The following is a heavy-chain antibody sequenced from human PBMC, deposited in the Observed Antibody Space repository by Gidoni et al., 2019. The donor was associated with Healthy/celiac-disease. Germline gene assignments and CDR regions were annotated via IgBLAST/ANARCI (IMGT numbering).Heavy chain of an antibody. Sequence: EVQLVESGGGLVQPGGSLRLSCAASGFTFSSYSMNWVRQALGKGLEWVSYIISSSSTIYYADSVKGRFTISRDNAKNSLYLQMNSLRAEDTAVYYCARGLGDYFDYWGQGTLVTVSS. V-gene: IGHV3-48*01. CDR3: ARGLGDYFDY. D-gene: IGHD3-10*01. CDR1: GFTFSSYS. CDR2: IISSSSTI. J-gene: IGHJ4*02.